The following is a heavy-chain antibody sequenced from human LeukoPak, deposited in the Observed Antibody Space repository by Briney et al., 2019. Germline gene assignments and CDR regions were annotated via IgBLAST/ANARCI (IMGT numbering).Heavy chain of an antibody. V-gene: IGHV3-11*01. J-gene: IGHJ4*02. CDR1: GGSISSSSYY. D-gene: IGHD6-13*01. CDR2: ISSSGSTR. CDR3: ARGRYSSSWYRFDY. Sequence: LSLTCTVSGGSISSSSYYWGWIRQAPGRGLEWVSYISSSGSTRYYADSVKGRFTISRDNAKNSLYLQMNSLRAEDTAVYYCARGRYSSSWYRFDYWGQGTLVTVSS.